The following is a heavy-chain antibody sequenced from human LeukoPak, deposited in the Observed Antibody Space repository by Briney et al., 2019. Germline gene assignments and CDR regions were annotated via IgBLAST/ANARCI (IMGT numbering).Heavy chain of an antibody. CDR2: ISYDGSNK. V-gene: IGHV3-30*18. D-gene: IGHD3-10*01. J-gene: IGHJ4*02. CDR3: AKDMVRGVILVGLTDY. Sequence: GGSLRLSCAASGFTFSSYGMHWVRQAPGKGLEWVAVISYDGSNKYYADSVKGRFTISRDNSKNTLYLQMNSLRAEDTAVYHCAKDMVRGVILVGLTDYWGQGTLVTVSS. CDR1: GFTFSSYG.